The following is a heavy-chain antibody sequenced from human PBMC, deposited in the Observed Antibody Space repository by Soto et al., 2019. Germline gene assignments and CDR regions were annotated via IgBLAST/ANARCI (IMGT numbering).Heavy chain of an antibody. J-gene: IGHJ4*02. CDR2: ISYDGSNK. V-gene: IGHV3-30-3*01. CDR3: ARDLSSSWVPRGY. D-gene: IGHD6-13*01. Sequence: GGSLRLSCAASGFTFSSYAMHWVRQAPGKGLEWVAVISYDGSNKYYADSVKGRFTISRDNSKNTLYLQMNSLRAEDTAVYYCARDLSSSWVPRGYWGQGTLVTVSS. CDR1: GFTFSSYA.